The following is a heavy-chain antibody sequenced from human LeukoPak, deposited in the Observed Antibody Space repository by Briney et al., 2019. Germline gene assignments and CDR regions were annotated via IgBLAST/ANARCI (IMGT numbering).Heavy chain of an antibody. V-gene: IGHV4-4*07. Sequence: SETLSLTCTVSGGSISSYYWSWIRQPAGKGLESIGHISTSGSTNYNPSLKSRVTMSVDTSKNQFPLKLSSVTAADTAVYYCARAWGCSGGSCPSDYWGQGTLVTVSS. CDR2: ISTSGST. CDR3: ARAWGCSGGSCPSDY. J-gene: IGHJ4*02. CDR1: GGSISSYY. D-gene: IGHD2-15*01.